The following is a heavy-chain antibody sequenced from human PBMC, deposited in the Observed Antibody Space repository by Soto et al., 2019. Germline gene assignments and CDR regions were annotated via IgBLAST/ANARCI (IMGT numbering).Heavy chain of an antibody. V-gene: IGHV4-4*02. J-gene: IGHJ4*02. Sequence: QVQLQESGPGLVKPSGTLSLTCGVSRASISSGNWWTWVRQPPGKGLEWIGEIYHSGSTNYTPSLESRVTISVEKSKNQFSLRLTSVTAADTAVYYCAAHSGNTYGPLVFWGQGTLVTVSS. CDR3: AAHSGNTYGPLVF. CDR2: IYHSGST. D-gene: IGHD3-16*01. CDR1: RASISSGNW.